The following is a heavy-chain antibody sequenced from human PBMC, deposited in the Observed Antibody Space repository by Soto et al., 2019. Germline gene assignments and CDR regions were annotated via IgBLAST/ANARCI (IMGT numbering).Heavy chain of an antibody. Sequence: GWYLRLSCAASGLTVSSSYMRWVRQAPGKGLQWVSVIYSAGSTYYANSVKGRFTISRDSSTNMVYLQMSSLSDEDTAGEYCARAREPEYISVILFDIWG. CDR1: GLTVSSSY. D-gene: IGHD2-21*01. V-gene: IGHV3-53*01. J-gene: IGHJ3*02. CDR3: ARAREPEYISVILFDI. CDR2: IYSAGST.